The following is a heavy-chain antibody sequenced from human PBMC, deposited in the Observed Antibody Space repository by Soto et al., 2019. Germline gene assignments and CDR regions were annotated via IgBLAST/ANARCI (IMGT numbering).Heavy chain of an antibody. V-gene: IGHV1-46*01. CDR2: INPSGGST. J-gene: IGHJ6*02. Sequence: ASVKVSCKASGYTFTSYYMHWVRQAPGQGLEWMGIINPSGGSTSYAQKFQGRVTMTRDTSTSTVYMELSSLRSEDTAVYYCAREMGTLTRITMIVVVITGYGMDVWGQGTTVTVSS. CDR1: GYTFTSYY. D-gene: IGHD3-22*01. CDR3: AREMGTLTRITMIVVVITGYGMDV.